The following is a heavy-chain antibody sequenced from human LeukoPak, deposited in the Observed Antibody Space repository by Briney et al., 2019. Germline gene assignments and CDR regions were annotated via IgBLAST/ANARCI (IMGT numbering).Heavy chain of an antibody. D-gene: IGHD3-10*01. J-gene: IGHJ4*02. Sequence: SETLSLTCTVSGGSVSSGTYYWSWIRQPPGKGLGWVGYIYYSGSTNYNPSLKSRVTMSVDTSRNQFSLKLSSVTAADTAVYYCASYYDSGSYYNMGTYYFDYWGQGTLVTVSS. CDR2: IYYSGST. CDR1: GGSVSSGTYY. CDR3: ASYYDSGSYYNMGTYYFDY. V-gene: IGHV4-61*01.